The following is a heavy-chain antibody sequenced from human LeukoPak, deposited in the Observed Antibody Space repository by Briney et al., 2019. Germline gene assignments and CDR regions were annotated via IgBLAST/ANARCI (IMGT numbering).Heavy chain of an antibody. D-gene: IGHD2-2*01. J-gene: IGHJ6*02. CDR2: IIPIFGTA. CDR1: GGTFSSYA. CDR3: ARDLLDIVVVPAATYYYYGMDV. V-gene: IGHV1-69*01. Sequence: SVKVSCKASGGTFSSYAISWVRQAPGQGLEWMGGIIPIFGTANYAQKLQGRVTITADESTSTAYMELSSLRSEDTAVYYCARDLLDIVVVPAATYYYYGMDVWGQGTTVTVSS.